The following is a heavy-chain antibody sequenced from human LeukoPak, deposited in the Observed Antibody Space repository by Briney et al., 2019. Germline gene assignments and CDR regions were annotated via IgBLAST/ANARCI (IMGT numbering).Heavy chain of an antibody. CDR3: ARFVTSSSWYHYYYYMDV. CDR1: GYTFTGYY. V-gene: IGHV1-2*02. Sequence: ASVKVSCKASGYTFTGYYMHWVRQAPGQGLEWMGWINPNSGGTNYAQKFQGRVTMTRDTSISTAYMELRSLRSDDTAVYYCARFVTSSSWYHYYYYMDVWGKGTTVTISS. J-gene: IGHJ6*03. CDR2: INPNSGGT. D-gene: IGHD6-13*01.